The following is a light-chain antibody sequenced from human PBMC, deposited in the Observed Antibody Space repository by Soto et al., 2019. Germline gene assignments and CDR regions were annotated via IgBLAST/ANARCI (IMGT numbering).Light chain of an antibody. CDR1: NSNIGAGYD. J-gene: IGLJ1*01. CDR3: QSYDSRLSAYV. V-gene: IGLV1-40*01. Sequence: QSELTQPPSVSVAPGQRVTVSCTGSNSNIGAGYDVHWYLQLPGTAPKLLVYTNNNRPSGVPDRFSGSKSGTSASLAITGLQAEDEADYYCQSYDSRLSAYVFGTGTKVTVL. CDR2: TNN.